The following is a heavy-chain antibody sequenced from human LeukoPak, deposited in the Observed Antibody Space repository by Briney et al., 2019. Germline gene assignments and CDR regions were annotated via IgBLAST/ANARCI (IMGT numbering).Heavy chain of an antibody. CDR2: MNPNRGNT. Sequence: GASVNVSFLACGYTFPHYVVNWVGQTTGQGLDWMGWMNPNRGNTGYAQKFQGRDTITRNTSISTAYMQLSSLRSEDTAVYYCARRVSYGDFDYWGQGTLVTVSS. CDR3: ARRVSYGDFDY. V-gene: IGHV1-8*01. D-gene: IGHD4-17*01. J-gene: IGHJ4*02. CDR1: GYTFPHYV.